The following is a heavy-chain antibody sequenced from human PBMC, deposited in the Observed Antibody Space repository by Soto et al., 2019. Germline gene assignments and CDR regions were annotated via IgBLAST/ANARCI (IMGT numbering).Heavy chain of an antibody. Sequence: SETLSLTCTVSGGSISSSSYYWGWIRQPPGKGLEWIGSIYYSGSTYYKPSLKSRVTISVDTSKNQFSLKLSSVTAADTAVYYCAREYVDTAMVSDGMDVWGQGTTVTVSS. CDR1: GGSISSSSYY. V-gene: IGHV4-39*01. D-gene: IGHD5-18*01. CDR3: AREYVDTAMVSDGMDV. J-gene: IGHJ6*02. CDR2: IYYSGST.